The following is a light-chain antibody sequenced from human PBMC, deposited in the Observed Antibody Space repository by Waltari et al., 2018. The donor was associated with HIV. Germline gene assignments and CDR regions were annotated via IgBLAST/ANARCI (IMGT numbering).Light chain of an antibody. V-gene: IGKV1-5*03. J-gene: IGKJ1*01. CDR1: QSISSW. Sequence: DIQMTQSPSTLSASVGDRVTITCRASQSISSWLAWYQQKPGKAPKLLIYKASSLDSGVPSRFSGSVSGTEFTLTISSLQPDDFATYYCQQYSTYSAFGQGTKVEIK. CDR2: KAS. CDR3: QQYSTYSA.